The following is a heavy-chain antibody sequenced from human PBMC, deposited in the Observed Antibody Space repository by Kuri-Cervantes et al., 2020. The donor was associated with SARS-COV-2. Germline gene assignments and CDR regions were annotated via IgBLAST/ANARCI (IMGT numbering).Heavy chain of an antibody. Sequence: SGPTLVKPTQTLTLTCTFSGFSLSTSGMCVSWIRQPPGKALEWLARIDWDDDKRYGPSLKSRLTISKDTSKSQVVLTMTNMDPVDTATYYCARTYYYDSSGYYPLDYWGQGTLVTVSS. J-gene: IGHJ4*02. CDR1: GFSLSTSGMC. D-gene: IGHD3-22*01. V-gene: IGHV2-70*11. CDR3: ARTYYYDSSGYYPLDY. CDR2: IDWDDDK.